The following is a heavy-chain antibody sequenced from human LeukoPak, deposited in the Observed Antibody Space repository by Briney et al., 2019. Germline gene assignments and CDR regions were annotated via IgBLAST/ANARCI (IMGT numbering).Heavy chain of an antibody. CDR2: ISYDGSNK. V-gene: IGHV3-30-3*01. Sequence: HPGGSLRLSCAASGITFSSYAMSWVRQAPGKGLEWVAVISYDGSNKYYADSVKGRFTISRDNSKNTLYLQMNSLRAEDTAVYYCARLLSDGYWGQGTLVTVSS. CDR3: ARLLSDGY. CDR1: GITFSSYA. D-gene: IGHD2/OR15-2a*01. J-gene: IGHJ4*02.